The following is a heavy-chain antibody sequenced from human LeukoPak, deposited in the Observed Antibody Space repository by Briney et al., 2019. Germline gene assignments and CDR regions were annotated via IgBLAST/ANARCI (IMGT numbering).Heavy chain of an antibody. J-gene: IGHJ4*02. CDR1: GYTFTGYY. Sequence: GASVKVSCKASGYTFTGYYMHWVRQAPGQGLEWMGWINPNSGGTNYAQKFQGRITMTRDTSISTAYMELSRLRSDDKAVYYFARYSSGSLNYWGQGTLVTVSS. V-gene: IGHV1-2*02. D-gene: IGHD6-19*01. CDR3: ARYSSGSLNY. CDR2: INPNSGGT.